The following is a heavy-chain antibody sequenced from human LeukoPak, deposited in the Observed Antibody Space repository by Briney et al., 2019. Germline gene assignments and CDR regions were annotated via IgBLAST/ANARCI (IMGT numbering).Heavy chain of an antibody. CDR3: ARDWGTYFDY. Sequence: PSETLPLTCNVSGGSISSGGSRWSWIRQHPGKGLEWIGYIYYSGSTYYNPSLESRLTMSVDTSKNQFSLHLTSVTAADTAVYYCARDWGTYFDYWGQGTLVTVSS. CDR2: IYYSGST. CDR1: GGSISSGGSR. V-gene: IGHV4-31*03. J-gene: IGHJ4*02. D-gene: IGHD7-27*01.